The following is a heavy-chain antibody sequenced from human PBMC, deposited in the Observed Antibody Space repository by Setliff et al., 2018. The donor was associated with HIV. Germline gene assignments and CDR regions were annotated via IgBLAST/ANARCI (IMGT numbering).Heavy chain of an antibody. Sequence: LSLTCTVSRGSISSHYWSWIRQPPGKGLEWIGFVYYSGDTNYNPSLKSRASISLDTSKNQFSLHLTSSSAADTAVYYCARGPATSGLAYYMDVWGKGTTVTVSS. V-gene: IGHV4-59*11. D-gene: IGHD3-22*01. CDR2: VYYSGDT. CDR1: RGSISSHY. J-gene: IGHJ6*03. CDR3: ARGPATSGLAYYMDV.